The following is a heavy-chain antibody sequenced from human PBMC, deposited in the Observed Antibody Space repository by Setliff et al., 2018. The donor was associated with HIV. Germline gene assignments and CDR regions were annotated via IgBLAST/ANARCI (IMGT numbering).Heavy chain of an antibody. CDR2: ISSGSNTV. J-gene: IGHJ5*02. D-gene: IGHD6-19*01. CDR1: GFTFSSYS. Sequence: GGSLRLSCAASGFTFSSYSMNWVRQAPGKGLEWVSYISSGSNTVHYADSVLGRFTVSRDNAKNSLYLQMNSLRAEDTAVYYCARGRDSNGGYDAWRQGTLVTVAS. CDR3: ARGRDSNGGYDA. V-gene: IGHV3-48*01.